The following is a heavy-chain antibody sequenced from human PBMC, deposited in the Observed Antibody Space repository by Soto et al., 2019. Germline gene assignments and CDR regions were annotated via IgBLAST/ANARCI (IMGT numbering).Heavy chain of an antibody. Sequence: QVQLQESSRGLVKPSQTLSLTCTVSGGSISSGGYYWSWIRQHPGKGLEWIGYIYYSGSTYYNPSLKSRVTISVDTSKNQFSLKLSSVTAADTAVYYCARSPEATVTAFDYWGQGTLVTVSS. V-gene: IGHV4-31*03. CDR3: ARSPEATVTAFDY. D-gene: IGHD4-17*01. J-gene: IGHJ4*02. CDR1: GGSISSGGYY. CDR2: IYYSGST.